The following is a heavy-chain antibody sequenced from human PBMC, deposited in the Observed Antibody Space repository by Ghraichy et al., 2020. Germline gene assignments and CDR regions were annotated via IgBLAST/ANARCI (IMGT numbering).Heavy chain of an antibody. CDR3: ARPLTRRVTDYNDKSGYFYHYGMNI. Sequence: GGSLRLSCVASGFTFSNYNMNWVRQAPGKGLEWVSYISSNGSVIYYADSVKGRFTISRENARNSLFLQLNSLRDEDTAVYYCARPLTRRVTDYNDKSGYFYHYGMNIWGQGTTVTVSS. D-gene: IGHD3-22*01. V-gene: IGHV3-48*02. CDR2: ISSNGSVI. J-gene: IGHJ6*02. CDR1: GFTFSNYN.